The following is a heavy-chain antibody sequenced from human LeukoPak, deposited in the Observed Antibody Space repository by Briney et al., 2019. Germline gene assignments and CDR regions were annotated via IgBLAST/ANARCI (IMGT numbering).Heavy chain of an antibody. V-gene: IGHV3-7*03. CDR3: ARDYTGYFP. CDR1: GFTFSSYW. CDR2: IKTDGSEK. D-gene: IGHD3-9*01. Sequence: GGSLRLSCEASGFTFSSYWMSWVRQAPGKGLEWVANIKTDGSEKYYVDSEKGRFTISRDNAKNSLYLQMNSLRAEDTAVYYCARDYTGYFPWGQGTLVIVSS. J-gene: IGHJ5*02.